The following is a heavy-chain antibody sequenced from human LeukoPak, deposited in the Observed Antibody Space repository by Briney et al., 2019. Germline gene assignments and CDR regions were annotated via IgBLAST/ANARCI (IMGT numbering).Heavy chain of an antibody. Sequence: GGSLRLSCAASGFTFSRFWMHWVRQAPGKGLVWVSRISSDGSNTNYADSVKGRFTISRDNAKNTLYLQMDSLTGDDTAVYYCASRNFGSSPFDYWGQGTLVTISS. J-gene: IGHJ4*02. V-gene: IGHV3-74*01. CDR3: ASRNFGSSPFDY. D-gene: IGHD3-10*01. CDR2: ISSDGSNT. CDR1: GFTFSRFW.